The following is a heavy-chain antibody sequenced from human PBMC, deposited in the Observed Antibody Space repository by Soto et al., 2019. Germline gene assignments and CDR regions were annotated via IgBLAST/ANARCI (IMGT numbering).Heavy chain of an antibody. J-gene: IGHJ4*02. CDR3: SRDLCGQSDY. V-gene: IGHV3-74*01. Sequence: EVQLVESGGGLVQSGESLRLSCAASGFTFSSYWMHWVRQAPGKGLVWVSRTNEDGRRTDYADSVQGRFTISRDNAKNARYLQMNSLRAEDTASYFCSRDLCGQSDYWGQGSLVTVSS. CDR2: TNEDGRRT. CDR1: GFTFSSYW. D-gene: IGHD3-16*01.